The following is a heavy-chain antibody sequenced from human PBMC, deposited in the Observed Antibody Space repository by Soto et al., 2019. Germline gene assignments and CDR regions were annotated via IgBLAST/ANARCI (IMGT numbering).Heavy chain of an antibody. CDR2: LYYSGST. J-gene: IGHJ4*02. CDR3: ARWPQLEPRFDY. CDR1: GGSISSGGYY. D-gene: IGHD1-1*01. V-gene: IGHV4-31*03. Sequence: SETLCLTCTVSGGSISSGGYYWSWIRQHPGKGLEWIGYLYYSGSTYYNPSLKSRVTISVDTSKNQFSLKLSSVTAADTAVYYCARWPQLEPRFDYWGQGTLVTVSS.